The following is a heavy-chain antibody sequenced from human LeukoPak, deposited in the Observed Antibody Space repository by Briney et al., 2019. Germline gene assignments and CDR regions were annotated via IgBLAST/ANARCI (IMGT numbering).Heavy chain of an antibody. CDR1: GGSISSGGYY. CDR2: IYYSGST. V-gene: IGHV4-31*03. D-gene: IGHD3-10*01. Sequence: SETLSLTCTVSGGSISSGGYYWSWIRQHPGKCLEWIGYIYYSGSTYYNPSLKSRVTISVDTSKNQLSLKLSSVTAADTAVYYCARVAEGSGSYYNLDYWGQGTLVTVSS. CDR3: ARVAEGSGSYYNLDY. J-gene: IGHJ4*02.